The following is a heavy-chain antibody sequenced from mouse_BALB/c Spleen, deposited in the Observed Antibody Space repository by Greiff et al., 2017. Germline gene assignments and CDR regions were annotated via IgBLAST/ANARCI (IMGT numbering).Heavy chain of an antibody. CDR1: GYSITSDYA. V-gene: IGHV3-2*02. Sequence: EVQGVESGPGLVKPSQSLSLTCTVTGYSITSDYAWNWIRQFPGNKLEWMGYISYSGSTSYNPSLKSRISITRDTSKNQFFLQLNSVTTEDTATYYCAREYGRNYAMDDWGQGTSVTVSS. CDR3: AREYGRNYAMDD. D-gene: IGHD2-10*02. J-gene: IGHJ4*01. CDR2: ISYSGST.